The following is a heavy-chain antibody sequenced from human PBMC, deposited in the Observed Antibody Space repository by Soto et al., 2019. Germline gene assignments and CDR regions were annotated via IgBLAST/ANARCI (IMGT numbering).Heavy chain of an antibody. CDR1: GGTFSSYT. D-gene: IGHD6-19*01. Sequence: GASVKVSCKASGGTFSSYTISWVRQAPGQGLEWMGRIIPNLGIANYAQKFRGRVTMTTDTSTSTAYMELSRLRSDDTAVYYCARELRAAVAGTLDYYYGMDVWGQGTTVTVSS. CDR2: IIPNLGIA. CDR3: ARELRAAVAGTLDYYYGMDV. V-gene: IGHV1-69*04. J-gene: IGHJ6*02.